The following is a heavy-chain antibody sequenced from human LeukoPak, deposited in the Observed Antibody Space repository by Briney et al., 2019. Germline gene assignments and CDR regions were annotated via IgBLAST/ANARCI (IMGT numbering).Heavy chain of an antibody. J-gene: IGHJ5*02. D-gene: IGHD5-18*01. CDR3: ARDLYGYSWFDP. CDR2: ISTSGST. V-gene: IGHV4-61*02. Sequence: SETLSLTCTVSGGSLSSSGYFWIWIRQPAGKGLEWIGRISTSGSTNYNPSLKSRVTISVDTSKNQFSLKLSSMTAADTALYYGARDLYGYSWFDPWGQGTPVTVSS. CDR1: GGSLSSSGYF.